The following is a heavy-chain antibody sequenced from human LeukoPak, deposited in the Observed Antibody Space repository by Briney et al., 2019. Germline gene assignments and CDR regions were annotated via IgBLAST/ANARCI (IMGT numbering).Heavy chain of an antibody. CDR3: AKSSDSSGYYSAEYFQN. CDR1: GFTFSTYG. CDR2: ISYDGNNK. V-gene: IGHV3-30*18. D-gene: IGHD3-22*01. J-gene: IGHJ1*01. Sequence: GGSLRLSCEASGFTFSTYGMHWVRQAPGKGLEWVAVISYDGNNKYYADSVKGRFTISRDNSKNTLCLQMNSLRAEDTAVYYCAKSSDSSGYYSAEYFQNWGQGTLVTVSS.